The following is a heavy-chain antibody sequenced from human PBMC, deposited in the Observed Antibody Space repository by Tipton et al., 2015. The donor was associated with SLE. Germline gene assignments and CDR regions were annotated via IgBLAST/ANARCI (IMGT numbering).Heavy chain of an antibody. Sequence: TLSLTCAVYGGSLTGYLWTWIRRPPGRGLEWIGEISHDGGTNYNPSLKRRVTMSIDTSGNQFSLKLTSVAAADTAVYYCARGVSGYFSYCYMDVWGKGTTVTISS. D-gene: IGHD3-16*01. J-gene: IGHJ6*03. CDR1: GGSLTGYL. CDR2: ISHDGGT. V-gene: IGHV4-34*01. CDR3: ARGVSGYFSYCYMDV.